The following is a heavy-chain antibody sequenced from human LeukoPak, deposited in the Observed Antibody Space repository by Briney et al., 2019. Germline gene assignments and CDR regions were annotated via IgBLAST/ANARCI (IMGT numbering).Heavy chain of an antibody. Sequence: ASVKVSCKASGGTFSSYAISWVRQAPGQGLEWMGGFDPEDGETIYAQKFQGRVTMTEDTSTDTAYMELSSLRSEDTAVYYCATDLGSYYGSLDAFDIWGQGTMVTVSS. V-gene: IGHV1-24*01. CDR3: ATDLGSYYGSLDAFDI. J-gene: IGHJ3*02. CDR2: FDPEDGET. D-gene: IGHD3-10*01. CDR1: GGTFSSYA.